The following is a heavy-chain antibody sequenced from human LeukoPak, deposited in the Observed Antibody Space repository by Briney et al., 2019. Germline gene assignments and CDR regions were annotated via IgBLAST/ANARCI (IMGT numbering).Heavy chain of an antibody. Sequence: SETLSLTYAVSGGSISSGGYSWNWIRQPPRKGLEWIGYMYHSGSIYNPSLKSRVTISVDRSKNQFSLKLSSVTAADTAVYYCARVVAAAGNSFDFWGQGTLVTVSS. J-gene: IGHJ4*02. D-gene: IGHD6-13*01. V-gene: IGHV4-30-2*01. CDR2: MYHSGS. CDR3: ARVVAAAGNSFDF. CDR1: GGSISSGGYS.